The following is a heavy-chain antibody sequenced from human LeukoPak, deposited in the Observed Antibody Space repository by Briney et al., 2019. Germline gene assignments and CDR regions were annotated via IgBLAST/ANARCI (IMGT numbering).Heavy chain of an antibody. D-gene: IGHD5-18*01. CDR2: IYTSGST. J-gene: IGHJ4*02. Sequence: SQTLSLTCTVSGGSISSGSYYWSWIRQPAGKGLEWIGRIYTSGSTNYNPSLKGRVTISVDTSKNQFSLKLSSVTAADTAVYYCARDRGGYSYGFADYWGQGTLVTVSS. CDR1: GGSISSGSYY. CDR3: ARDRGGYSYGFADY. V-gene: IGHV4-61*02.